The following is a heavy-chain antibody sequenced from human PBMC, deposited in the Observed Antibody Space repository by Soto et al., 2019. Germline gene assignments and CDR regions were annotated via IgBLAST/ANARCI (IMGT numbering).Heavy chain of an antibody. CDR3: ARGGPYDILTGWLERGDYYYCGMDV. J-gene: IGHJ6*02. D-gene: IGHD3-9*01. CDR2: ISYDGSNK. Sequence: QVQLVESGGGVVQPGRSLRLSCAASGFTFSSYAMHWVRQAPGKGLEWVAVISYDGSNKYYADSVKGRFTISRDNSQNTLYLQMNSLRAEDTAVYYCARGGPYDILTGWLERGDYYYCGMDVWGQGTTVTVSS. V-gene: IGHV3-30-3*01. CDR1: GFTFSSYA.